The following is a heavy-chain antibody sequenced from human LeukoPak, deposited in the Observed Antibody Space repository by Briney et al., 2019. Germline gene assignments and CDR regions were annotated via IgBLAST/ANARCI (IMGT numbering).Heavy chain of an antibody. CDR2: ISDSGGSI. V-gene: IGHV3-23*01. J-gene: IGHJ4*02. CDR1: GVTFSSYA. D-gene: IGHD6-13*01. CDR3: AKKGGLSSSWYYFDY. Sequence: GGSLRLSCAASGVTFSSYAMSWVRQAPGQGLEWVSAISDSGGSIFYADSVKGRFTISRDNSKNTLYLQVNSLRAEDTAVYYCAKKGGLSSSWYYFDYWGQGTPVTVSS.